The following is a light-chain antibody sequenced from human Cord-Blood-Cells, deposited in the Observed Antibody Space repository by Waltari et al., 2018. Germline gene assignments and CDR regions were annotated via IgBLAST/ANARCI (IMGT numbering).Light chain of an antibody. CDR1: SSNVGGSNY. CDR3: SSYTSSSTYV. Sequence: QSALTQPASVSGSPGQSITISCTGTSSNVGGSNYVSWYHQHPGKAPKLMIYEVSNRPSGVSNLFSGSKSGNTASLTISGLQAEDEADYYCSSYTSSSTYVFGTGTKVTVL. CDR2: EVS. V-gene: IGLV2-14*01. J-gene: IGLJ1*01.